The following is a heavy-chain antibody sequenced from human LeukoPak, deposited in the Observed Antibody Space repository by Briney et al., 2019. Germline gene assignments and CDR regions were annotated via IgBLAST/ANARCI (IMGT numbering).Heavy chain of an antibody. CDR2: IKQDGSIK. Sequence: GGSLRLSCAASGFTFSSYWMSWVRQAPGKGLEWVANIKQDGSIKYYVDSVKGRFTISRDNTKNSLFLQMNSLRAEDAAVYYCARGPVFWPTDAFDIWGQGTMVTVSS. CDR3: ARGPVFWPTDAFDI. V-gene: IGHV3-7*01. CDR1: GFTFSSYW. J-gene: IGHJ3*02. D-gene: IGHD3-9*01.